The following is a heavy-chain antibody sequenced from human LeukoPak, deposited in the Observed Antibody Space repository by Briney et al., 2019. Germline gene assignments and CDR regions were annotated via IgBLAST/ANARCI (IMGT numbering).Heavy chain of an antibody. CDR2: INPSRGNT. CDR1: GYTFNSYD. J-gene: IGHJ4*02. D-gene: IGHD3-10*01. Sequence: GASVKVSCKASGYTFNSYDINWVRQAPGQGLEWVGIINPSRGNTGYAQKFQGRVTMTRDTSTSTVYMELSSLRSDDTAVYYCAREKEGTFYFDYWGQGTLVTVSS. CDR3: AREKEGTFYFDY. V-gene: IGHV1-46*02.